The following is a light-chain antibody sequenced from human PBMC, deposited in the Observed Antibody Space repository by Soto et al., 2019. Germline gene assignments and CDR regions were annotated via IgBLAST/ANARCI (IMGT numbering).Light chain of an antibody. CDR2: AAS. V-gene: IGKV1-39*01. CDR3: QQSYSTPRT. CDR1: QSISSY. Sequence: DIQMTQSPSYLSASVGDRSRITCRASQSISSYLNWYQQKPGKAPKLLIYAASSLQSGVPSRFSGSGSGTDFTLTISSLQPEDFATYYCQQSYSTPRTFGQGTKVDIK. J-gene: IGKJ1*01.